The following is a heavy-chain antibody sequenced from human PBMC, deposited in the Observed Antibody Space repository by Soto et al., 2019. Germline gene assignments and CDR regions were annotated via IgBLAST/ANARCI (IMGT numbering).Heavy chain of an antibody. Sequence: SETLSLTCAVSGGSISSSNWWSWVRQPPGKGLEWIGEIYHSGSTNYNPSLKSRVTISVDKSKNQFSLKLSSVTAADTAVYYCARGPGYSSSWTYYYYGMDVWGQGTTVTVSS. CDR2: IYHSGST. D-gene: IGHD6-13*01. CDR1: GGSISSSNW. CDR3: ARGPGYSSSWTYYYYGMDV. V-gene: IGHV4-4*02. J-gene: IGHJ6*02.